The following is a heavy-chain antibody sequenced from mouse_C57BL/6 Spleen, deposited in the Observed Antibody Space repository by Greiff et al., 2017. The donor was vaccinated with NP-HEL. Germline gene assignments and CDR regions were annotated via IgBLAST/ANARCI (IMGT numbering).Heavy chain of an antibody. CDR3: ARSGLLLPYFDY. V-gene: IGHV1-61*01. D-gene: IGHD1-1*01. J-gene: IGHJ2*01. CDR2: IYPSDSET. Sequence: QVQLQQPGAELVRPGSSVKLSCKASGYTFTSYWMDWVKQRPGQGLEWIGNIYPSDSETHYNQKFKDKATLTVDKSSSTAYMQLSSLTSEDSAVYYCARSGLLLPYFDYWGQGTTLTVSS. CDR1: GYTFTSYW.